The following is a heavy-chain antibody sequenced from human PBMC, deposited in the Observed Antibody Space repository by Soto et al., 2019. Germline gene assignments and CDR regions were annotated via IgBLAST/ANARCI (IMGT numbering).Heavy chain of an antibody. CDR3: ARDHNDKSLTIYYDVLDM. CDR1: GFTFSAYW. J-gene: IGHJ3*02. D-gene: IGHD3-9*01. Sequence: HPGGSLRLSCAASGFTFSAYWMAWVRQAPGRGLEWVANIKGNGDVVHYVDSVQGRFTISRDNAKGSLFLQMNSLRDEDTAVYYCARDHNDKSLTIYYDVLDMWGQGTLVTVSS. CDR2: IKGNGDVV. V-gene: IGHV3-7*01.